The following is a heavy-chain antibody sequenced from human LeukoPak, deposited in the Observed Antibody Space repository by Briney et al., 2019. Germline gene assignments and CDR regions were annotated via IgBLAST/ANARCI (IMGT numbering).Heavy chain of an antibody. CDR3: ARGSNYDYVWGSYPD. Sequence: PGRSLRLSCAASGFMFDDYTMHWVRQAPGKGLEWVSGISWNSGSRDYADSVQGRFTISRDNAKNSLYLQMNSLRAEDTAVYYCARGSNYDYVWGSYPDWGQGTLVTVSS. J-gene: IGHJ4*02. V-gene: IGHV3-9*01. CDR2: ISWNSGSR. D-gene: IGHD3-16*02. CDR1: GFMFDDYT.